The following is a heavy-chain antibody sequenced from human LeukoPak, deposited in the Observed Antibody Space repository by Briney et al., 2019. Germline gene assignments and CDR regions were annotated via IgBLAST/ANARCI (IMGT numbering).Heavy chain of an antibody. CDR3: ARRSRNGYFLDS. J-gene: IGHJ4*02. CDR1: GGSMSGYY. D-gene: IGHD5-24*01. Sequence: PSETLSLTCIVSGGSMSGYYWSWIRQPPGKGLEWIGYTFSSGATTYNPPLKSRVTISVDTSRSQFSLNLSSVTAADTAVYSCARRSRNGYFLDSWGQGTLVTVSS. V-gene: IGHV4-4*09. CDR2: TFSSGAT.